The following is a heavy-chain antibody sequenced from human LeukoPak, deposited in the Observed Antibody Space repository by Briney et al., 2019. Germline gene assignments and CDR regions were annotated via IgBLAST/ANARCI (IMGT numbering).Heavy chain of an antibody. CDR1: GFTFSSYG. J-gene: IGHJ3*02. CDR2: ISDDGSNK. D-gene: IGHD6-19*01. CDR3: AREAGMNAFDI. Sequence: AGGSLRLSCAASGFTFSSYGMHWVRQAPGKGLEWVAVISDDGSNKYYADSVKGRFTISRDNSKNTVYLQMNSLRAEDTAVYYCAREAGMNAFDIWGQGTMVTVSS. V-gene: IGHV3-30-3*01.